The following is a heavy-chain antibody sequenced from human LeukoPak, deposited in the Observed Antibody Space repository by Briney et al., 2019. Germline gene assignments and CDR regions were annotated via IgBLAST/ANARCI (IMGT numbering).Heavy chain of an antibody. J-gene: IGHJ6*03. CDR3: AKAHYGDYVHYYYYMDV. Sequence: GGSLRLSCAASGFTFSSYAMSWVRQAPGKGLEWVSAISGSGGSTYYADSVKGRFTISRGNSKNTLYLQMNSLRAEDTAVYYCAKAHYGDYVHYYYYMDVWGKGTTVTVSS. CDR2: ISGSGGST. V-gene: IGHV3-23*01. D-gene: IGHD4-17*01. CDR1: GFTFSSYA.